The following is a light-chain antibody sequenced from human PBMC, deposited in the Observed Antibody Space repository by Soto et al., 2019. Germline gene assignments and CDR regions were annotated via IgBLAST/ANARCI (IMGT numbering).Light chain of an antibody. Sequence: DIQMTQSPSTLSASVGDRVTITCRASQSISSWLAWYQQKPGKAPKLLIYDASSLESGVPSRFSGSGSDTELTLTINNLHPDDFATYHCQQDNRYSLTFGGGTKVEIK. CDR3: QQDNRYSLT. V-gene: IGKV1-5*01. J-gene: IGKJ4*01. CDR1: QSISSW. CDR2: DAS.